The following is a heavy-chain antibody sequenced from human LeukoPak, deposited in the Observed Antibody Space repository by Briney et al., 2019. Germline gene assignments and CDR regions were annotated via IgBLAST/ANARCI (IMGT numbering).Heavy chain of an antibody. V-gene: IGHV4-39*01. CDR3: ARQYDFWSGYPPVDY. CDR2: IYYSGST. D-gene: IGHD3-3*01. Sequence: SETLSLTCTVSGGSINSSSYYWGWIRQPPGKGLEWIGSIYYSGSTYYNPSLKSRVTIPVDTSKNQFSLKLSSVTAADTAVYYCARQYDFWSGYPPVDYWGQGTLVTVSS. CDR1: GGSINSSSYY. J-gene: IGHJ4*02.